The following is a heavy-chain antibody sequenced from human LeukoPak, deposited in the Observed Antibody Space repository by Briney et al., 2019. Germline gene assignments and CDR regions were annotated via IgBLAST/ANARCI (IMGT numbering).Heavy chain of an antibody. CDR1: GFIFNNYA. CDR3: AKGRGYGDYGSTFEY. CDR2: ISGSGGRT. J-gene: IGHJ4*02. Sequence: GGSLRLSCAASGFIFNNYAMNWVRQAPGKGLEWVSVISGSGGRTYYIDSVKGRFTISRDNSKNTLYLQMNSLRDDDTAVYYCAKGRGYGDYGSTFEYWGQGTLATVSS. V-gene: IGHV3-23*01. D-gene: IGHD4-17*01.